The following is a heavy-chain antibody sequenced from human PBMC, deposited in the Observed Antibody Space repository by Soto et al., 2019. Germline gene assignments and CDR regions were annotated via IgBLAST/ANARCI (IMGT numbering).Heavy chain of an antibody. CDR1: GGSISTSS. V-gene: IGHV4-59*12. Sequence: SETLSLTCTVSGGSISTSSWNWIRQAPGKGLEWIGCVYYTGNTNYNPSLKSRVTMSLDTSKNQFSLKLSSVTAADTAVYYCARVPGPWGQGTLVTVSS. J-gene: IGHJ5*02. CDR2: VYYTGNT. CDR3: ARVPGP.